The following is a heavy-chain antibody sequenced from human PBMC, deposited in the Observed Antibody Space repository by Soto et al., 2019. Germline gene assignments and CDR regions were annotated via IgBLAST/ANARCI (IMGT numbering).Heavy chain of an antibody. CDR1: GGSISSSSYY. Sequence: PSETLSLTCTVSGGSISSSSYYWGWIRQPPGKGLEWIGSIYYSGSTYYNPSLKSRVTISVDTSKNQFSLKLSSVTAADTAVYYCARHDSSGWYYLDYWGQGTLVTVSS. D-gene: IGHD6-19*01. J-gene: IGHJ4*02. CDR3: ARHDSSGWYYLDY. V-gene: IGHV4-39*01. CDR2: IYYSGST.